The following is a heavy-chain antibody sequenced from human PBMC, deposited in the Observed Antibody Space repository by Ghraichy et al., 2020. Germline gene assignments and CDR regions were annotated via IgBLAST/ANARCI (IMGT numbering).Heavy chain of an antibody. Sequence: ASVKVSCKPSGYTFTGYFIHWVRQAPGQGLEWMGWINPNSGDTNYAQKFQDRVTMTRDTSISTAYMELSRLRSDDTAVYYCARVYVGYYNGLDVWGQGTTVTVSS. D-gene: IGHD2-8*01. CDR3: ARVYVGYYNGLDV. V-gene: IGHV1-2*02. J-gene: IGHJ6*02. CDR2: INPNSGDT. CDR1: GYTFTGYF.